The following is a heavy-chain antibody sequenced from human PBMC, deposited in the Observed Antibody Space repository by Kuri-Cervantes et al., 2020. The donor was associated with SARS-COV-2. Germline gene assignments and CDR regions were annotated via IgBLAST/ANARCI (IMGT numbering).Heavy chain of an antibody. CDR3: ARATTFRRLVVISQGGAFDI. D-gene: IGHD3-22*01. Sequence: ASVRVFCKASGYTCTGYYMHWGRQAPGYGLEWMEWINPKCGGTNYSQKLQGWVTITRDTSITTVYMELIRLRSDDTAVYYCARATTFRRLVVISQGGAFDIWGQGTMVTVSS. CDR2: INPKCGGT. V-gene: IGHV1-2*04. CDR1: GYTCTGYY. J-gene: IGHJ3*02.